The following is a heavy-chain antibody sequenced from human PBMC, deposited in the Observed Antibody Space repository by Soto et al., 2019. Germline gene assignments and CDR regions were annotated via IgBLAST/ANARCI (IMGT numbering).Heavy chain of an antibody. V-gene: IGHV3-23*01. D-gene: IGHD3-22*01. CDR1: GFIFDNYA. CDR2: ISGSGHAT. J-gene: IGHJ4*02. Sequence: EVKLLESGGGLVPPGASARLSCLTSGFIFDNYAMSWVRQSPGRRLEWVAAISGSGHATYYTQSVQGRFIISRDKSKKTVFLQMNNLRAEETAVYYCAKGRYFDSSGGCANNLGLGTLVTVSS. CDR3: AKGRYFDSSGGCANN.